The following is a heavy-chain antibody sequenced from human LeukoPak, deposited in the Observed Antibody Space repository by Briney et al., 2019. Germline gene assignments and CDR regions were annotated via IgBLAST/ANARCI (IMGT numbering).Heavy chain of an antibody. CDR3: ARGSSSWYGSRLWFDP. V-gene: IGHV3-7*03. CDR1: GFTFSSYW. CDR2: IKQDGSEK. Sequence: PGGSLRLSCAASGFTFSSYWMSWVRQAPGKGLEWVANIKQDGSEKYYVDSVKGRFTISRDNAKNSLYLQMNSLRAEDTAVYHCARGSSSWYGSRLWFDPWGQGTLVTVSS. J-gene: IGHJ5*02. D-gene: IGHD6-13*01.